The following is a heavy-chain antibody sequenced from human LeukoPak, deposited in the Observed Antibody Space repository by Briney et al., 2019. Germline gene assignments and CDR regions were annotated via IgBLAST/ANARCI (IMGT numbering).Heavy chain of an antibody. CDR1: GYTFTSYG. J-gene: IGHJ4*02. D-gene: IGHD4-23*01. Sequence: ASVKVCCKASGYTFTSYGISWVRQAPGQGLEWMGCISAYNGNTNYAQKLQGRVTLTTDTSTSTDYMELRSLRSDDTAVYYCARDLTFDYGGNFFDYWGQGTLVTVSS. V-gene: IGHV1-18*01. CDR2: ISAYNGNT. CDR3: ARDLTFDYGGNFFDY.